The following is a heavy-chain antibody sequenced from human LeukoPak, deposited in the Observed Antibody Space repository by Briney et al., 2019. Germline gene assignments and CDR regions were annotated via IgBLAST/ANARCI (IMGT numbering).Heavy chain of an antibody. CDR1: GFSFSDYA. CDR3: ARECITTGGTVHNWFDP. Sequence: GGSLRLSCAASGFSFSDYAMHWVRQAPGTGLEWVAVISYDGTFKNSADSVKGRFTISRDNSKNALYLQMNSLRVEDTAMYYCARECITTGGTVHNWFDPWGQGTLVTVAS. V-gene: IGHV3-30-3*01. J-gene: IGHJ5*02. D-gene: IGHD6-13*01. CDR2: ISYDGTFK.